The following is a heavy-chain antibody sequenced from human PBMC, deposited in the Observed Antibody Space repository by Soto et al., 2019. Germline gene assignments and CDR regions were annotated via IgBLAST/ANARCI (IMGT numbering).Heavy chain of an antibody. V-gene: IGHV1-18*01. J-gene: IGHJ4*02. Sequence: QVQLVQSGAGVKKPGASVKVYCKASGYTFSSYGISWVRQAPGQGLEWMGWISAYNGNTNYAQKLQGRVTMTTDTSTSTAYMDLRSLRSDDTAIYYCARDKGDGSGSYYGYWGQGTLVTVSS. CDR2: ISAYNGNT. CDR1: GYTFSSYG. D-gene: IGHD3-10*01. CDR3: ARDKGDGSGSYYGY.